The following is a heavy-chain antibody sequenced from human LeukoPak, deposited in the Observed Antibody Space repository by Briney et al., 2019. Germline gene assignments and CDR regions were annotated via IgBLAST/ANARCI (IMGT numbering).Heavy chain of an antibody. CDR1: GFTFSTSA. J-gene: IGHJ4*02. CDR2: IRYEGSDK. D-gene: IGHD4-17*01. CDR3: AKDLYPTTVTTLFDY. V-gene: IGHV3-30*02. Sequence: GGSLRLSCAASGFTFSTSAMHWVRQAPGKGLEWVAFIRYEGSDKYYADSVKGRFTISRDNSKNALYLQMNSLGAEDTAVYYCAKDLYPTTVTTLFDYWGQGTLVTVSS.